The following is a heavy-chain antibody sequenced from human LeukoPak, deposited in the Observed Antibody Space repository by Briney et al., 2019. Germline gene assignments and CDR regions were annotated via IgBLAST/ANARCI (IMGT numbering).Heavy chain of an antibody. D-gene: IGHD3-10*01. CDR1: GYSLSSGYY. CDR2: IYHSGST. V-gene: IGHV4-38-2*01. CDR3: AGLYGSGSYYWNYFDY. Sequence: PSETLSLTCAVSGYSLSSGYYWGWIRQPPGKGLEWIGSIYHSGSTYYNPSLKSRVTISVDTSKNQFSLKLSSVTAADTAVYYCAGLYGSGSYYWNYFDYWGQGTLVTVSS. J-gene: IGHJ4*02.